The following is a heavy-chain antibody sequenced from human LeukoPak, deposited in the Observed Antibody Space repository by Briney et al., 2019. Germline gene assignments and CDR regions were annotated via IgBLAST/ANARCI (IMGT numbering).Heavy chain of an antibody. CDR3: TTGHDSGWLPPSDY. CDR2: IKSKTDGGTT. D-gene: IGHD6-19*01. Sequence: GGSLRLSCAASGFTFSNAWMSWVRQAPGKGLEWVGRIKSKTDGGTTDYAAPVKGRFTISRDDSKNTLYLQMNSLKTEDTAVYYCTTGHDSGWLPPSDYWGQGTLVTVSS. V-gene: IGHV3-15*01. CDR1: GFTFSNAW. J-gene: IGHJ4*02.